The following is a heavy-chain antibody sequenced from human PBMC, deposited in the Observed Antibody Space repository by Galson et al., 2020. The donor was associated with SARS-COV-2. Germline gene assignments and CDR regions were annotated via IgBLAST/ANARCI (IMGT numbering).Heavy chain of an antibody. Sequence: SETLSLTCTVSGGSISSSSYYWGWIRQPPGKGLEWIGSIYYSGSTYYNPSLKSRVTISVDTSKNQFSLKLSSVTAADTAVYYCARPRIAVAGLDAFDIWGQGTMVTVSS. D-gene: IGHD6-19*01. J-gene: IGHJ3*02. CDR2: IYYSGST. CDR1: GGSISSSSYY. V-gene: IGHV4-39*01. CDR3: ARPRIAVAGLDAFDI.